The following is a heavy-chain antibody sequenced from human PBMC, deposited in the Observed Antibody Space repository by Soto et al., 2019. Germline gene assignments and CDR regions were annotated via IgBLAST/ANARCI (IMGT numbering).Heavy chain of an antibody. V-gene: IGHV3-49*03. D-gene: IGHD5-12*01. CDR1: GFTFGDYA. CDR2: IRSKAYGGTT. CDR3: TREYSGYDFYFDY. J-gene: IGHJ4*02. Sequence: GGSLRLSCTASGFTFGDYAMSWFRQAPGKGLEWVGFIRSKAYGGTTEYAASVKGRFTISRDDSKSIAYLQMNSLKTEDTAVYYCTREYSGYDFYFDYWGQGTLVTVSS.